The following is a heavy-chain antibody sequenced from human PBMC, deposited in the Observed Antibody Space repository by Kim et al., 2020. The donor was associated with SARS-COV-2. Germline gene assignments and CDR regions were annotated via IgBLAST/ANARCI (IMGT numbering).Heavy chain of an antibody. Sequence: GGSLRLSCAAFGFTFARSDMTWVRQAPGKGLEWVATVNTDGSRTSYADSVRGRFTIARDNAKNSVYLQMNSLRTEDTAMYYCARDPNWESGSGGQGTLVTGSS. J-gene: IGHJ4*02. CDR3: ARDPNWESGS. D-gene: IGHD1-1*01. CDR1: GFTFARSD. CDR2: VNTDGSRT. V-gene: IGHV3-7*03.